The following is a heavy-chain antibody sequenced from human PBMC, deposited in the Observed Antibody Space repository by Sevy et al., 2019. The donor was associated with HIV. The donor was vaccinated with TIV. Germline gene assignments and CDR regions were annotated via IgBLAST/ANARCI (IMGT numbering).Heavy chain of an antibody. CDR2: ISSSSSYI. CDR3: ARSGPRGITIFGVVIISYYFDY. D-gene: IGHD3-3*01. V-gene: IGHV3-21*01. CDR1: GFNFSSYS. J-gene: IGHJ4*02. Sequence: GGSLRLSCAASGFNFSSYSMNWVLQAAGKGLEWVSSISSSSSYIYYADSVKGRFTISRDNAKNSLYLQMNSLRAEDTAVYYCARSGPRGITIFGVVIISYYFDYWGQGTLVTVSS.